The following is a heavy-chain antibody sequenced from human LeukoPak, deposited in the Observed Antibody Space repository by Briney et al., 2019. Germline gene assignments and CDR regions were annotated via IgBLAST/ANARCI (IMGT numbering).Heavy chain of an antibody. J-gene: IGHJ4*02. D-gene: IGHD3-22*01. V-gene: IGHV1-2*02. Sequence: ASVKVSCKASGYTFTGYYMHWVRQAPGQGLEWMGWINPNSGGTNYAQKLQGRVTMTTDTSTSTAYMELRSLRSDDTAVYYCARDLQYSSGYNDYWGQGTLVTVSS. CDR2: INPNSGGT. CDR1: GYTFTGYY. CDR3: ARDLQYSSGYNDY.